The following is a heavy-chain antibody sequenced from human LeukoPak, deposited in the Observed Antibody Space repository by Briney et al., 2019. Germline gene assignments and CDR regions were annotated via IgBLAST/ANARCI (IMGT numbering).Heavy chain of an antibody. D-gene: IGHD6-6*01. V-gene: IGHV1-2*02. CDR1: GYTFTGYY. J-gene: IGHJ6*03. CDR3: ARGPISSSSVYYYYHMDV. CDR2: INPNSGGT. Sequence: ASVKVSCKASGYTFTGYYMHWVRQAPGQGLEWMGWINPNSGGTNYAQKFQGRVTMTRDTSVSTAYMELSRLRSDDTAVYYCARGPISSSSVYYYYHMDVWGKGTTVTVSS.